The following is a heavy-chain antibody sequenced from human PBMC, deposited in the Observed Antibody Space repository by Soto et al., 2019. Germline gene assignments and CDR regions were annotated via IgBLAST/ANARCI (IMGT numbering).Heavy chain of an antibody. CDR3: AREIRYCGGGSCYTVGAFDI. V-gene: IGHV3-21*01. CDR1: GFTFSDYY. Sequence: EVQLVESGGGLVKPGGSLRLSCAASGFTFSDYYINWVRQAPGKGLEWVSSISSSSSDIYYADSVKGRFTVSRANAKNSLSLQMNSLRAEDTAVYYCAREIRYCGGGSCYTVGAFDIWGQGTMVTVSS. D-gene: IGHD2-15*01. J-gene: IGHJ3*02. CDR2: ISSSSSDI.